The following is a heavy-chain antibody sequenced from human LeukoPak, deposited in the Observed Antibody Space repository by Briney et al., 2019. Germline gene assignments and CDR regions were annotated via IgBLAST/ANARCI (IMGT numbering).Heavy chain of an antibody. V-gene: IGHV4-39*07. CDR2: MYYSGST. CDR3: ARQSYDFWSGYFPNSDYYYYMDV. J-gene: IGHJ6*03. CDR1: GGSISSSSYY. Sequence: KPSETLSLTCTVSGGSISSSSYYWGWIRQPPGKGLEWIGSMYYSGSTYYNPSLKSRVTISVDTSKNQFSLKLSSVTAADTAVYYCARQSYDFWSGYFPNSDYYYYMDVWGKGTTVTVSS. D-gene: IGHD3-3*01.